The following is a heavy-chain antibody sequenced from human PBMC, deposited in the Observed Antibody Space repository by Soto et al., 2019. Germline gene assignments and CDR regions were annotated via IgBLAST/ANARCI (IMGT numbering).Heavy chain of an antibody. J-gene: IGHJ4*02. CDR2: INHSGTT. V-gene: IGHV4-34*08. CDR1: GGTFSGYY. D-gene: IGHD3-3*01. CDR3: ATSALRFLEWLPSAPLDY. Sequence: SETLSLTCAVCGGTFSGYYWSWIRQPPGKGLEWIGEINHSGTTNYNPSLKSRVTISADTSKNQFSLKLSSVTAADTAVYYCATSALRFLEWLPSAPLDYWGQGTLVTVSS.